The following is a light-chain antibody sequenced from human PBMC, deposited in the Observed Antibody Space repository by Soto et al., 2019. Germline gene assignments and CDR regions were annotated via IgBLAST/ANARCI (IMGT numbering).Light chain of an antibody. J-gene: IGLJ2*01. CDR1: SCDVGGYNY. CDR2: EVS. CDR3: SSYTSSSTLVV. V-gene: IGLV2-14*01. Sequence: QSALTQPASVSGSPGQSITISCTGTSCDVGGYNYVSWYQHHPGKAPKLMIYEVSNRPSGVSNRFSGSKSGNTASLTISGLQAEDEADYYCSSYTSSSTLVVFGGGTKLTVL.